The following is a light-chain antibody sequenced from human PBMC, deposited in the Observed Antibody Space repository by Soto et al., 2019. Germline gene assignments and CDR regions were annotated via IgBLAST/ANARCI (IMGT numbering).Light chain of an antibody. CDR1: SSDVGGYNY. CDR2: DVS. CDR3: CSYVGRNTYV. Sequence: QSALTQPRSASGSPGQSITISCTGTSSDVGGYNYVSWYQQHPAKAPKLIIFDVSKRPSGVPNRFSGSKSGITASLTISGLRAEDEVDYYCCSYVGRNTYVFGTGTKLTVL. J-gene: IGLJ1*01. V-gene: IGLV2-11*01.